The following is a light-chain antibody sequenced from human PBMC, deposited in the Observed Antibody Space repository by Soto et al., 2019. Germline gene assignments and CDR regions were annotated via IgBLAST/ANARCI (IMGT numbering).Light chain of an antibody. Sequence: QSVLTQPASVSGSPGQSITISCTGTSSDVGGYNYVSWYQHHPGNAPKLMIYEASNRPSGVSNRFSGSKSGNTASLTISGLQAEDETDYYCNSYTSSSTYAFGTGTKVTVL. CDR3: NSYTSSSTYA. CDR2: EAS. J-gene: IGLJ1*01. CDR1: SSDVGGYNY. V-gene: IGLV2-14*01.